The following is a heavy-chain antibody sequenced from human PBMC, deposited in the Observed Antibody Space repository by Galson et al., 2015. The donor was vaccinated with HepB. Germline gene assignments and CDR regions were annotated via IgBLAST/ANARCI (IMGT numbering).Heavy chain of an antibody. V-gene: IGHV4-4*02. D-gene: IGHD6-19*01. CDR1: GGSISSSNW. CDR3: ARARYSSGWYAFPYFDY. J-gene: IGHJ4*02. Sequence: SETLSLTCAVSGGSISSSNWWRWVRQPPGKGLEWIGEIYHSGSTNYNPSLKSRVTISVDKSKNQFSLELSSVTAADTAVYYCARARYSSGWYAFPYFDYWGQGTLVTVSS. CDR2: IYHSGST.